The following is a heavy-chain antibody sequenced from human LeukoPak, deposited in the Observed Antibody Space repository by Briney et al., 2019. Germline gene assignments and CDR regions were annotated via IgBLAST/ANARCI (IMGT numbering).Heavy chain of an antibody. CDR1: GVTISDAW. V-gene: IGHV3-15*01. CDR3: TTGGHYFGS. CDR2: IKSKSDGGTT. D-gene: IGHD3-10*01. Sequence: GGSLRLSCVASGVTISDAWMSWVRQAPGKGLEWVGRIKSKSDGGTTDYAAPVTDSFIISRDDSKNTLFLQMNSLEADDTAVYYCTTGGHYFGSWGQGTLVIVSS. J-gene: IGHJ4*02.